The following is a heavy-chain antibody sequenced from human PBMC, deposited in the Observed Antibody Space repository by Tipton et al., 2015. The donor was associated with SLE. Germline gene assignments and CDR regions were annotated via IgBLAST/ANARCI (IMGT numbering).Heavy chain of an antibody. Sequence: SLRLSCAASGFTFSSYGMHWVRQPPGKGLEWVAVIWYDGSNKYYADSVKGRFTISRDNSKNTLYLQMNSLRAEDTAVYYCAKDHGYSGSYLFDYWGQGTLVTVSS. CDR3: AKDHGYSGSYLFDY. V-gene: IGHV3-33*06. J-gene: IGHJ4*02. CDR1: GFTFSSYG. CDR2: IWYDGSNK. D-gene: IGHD1-26*01.